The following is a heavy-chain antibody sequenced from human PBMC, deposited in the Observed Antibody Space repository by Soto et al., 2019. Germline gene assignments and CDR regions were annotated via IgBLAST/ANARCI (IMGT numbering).Heavy chain of an antibody. CDR3: AHRNDILTGYLDAFDI. CDR1: GFSLSTSGVG. D-gene: IGHD3-9*01. CDR2: IYWNDDK. V-gene: IGHV2-5*01. J-gene: IGHJ3*02. Sequence: SGPTLVNPTQTLTLTCTFSGFSLSTSGVGVGWIRQPPGKALEWLALIYWNDDKRYSPSLKSRLTITKDTSKNQVVLTMTNMDPVNTATYYCAHRNDILTGYLDAFDIWGQGTMVTVSS.